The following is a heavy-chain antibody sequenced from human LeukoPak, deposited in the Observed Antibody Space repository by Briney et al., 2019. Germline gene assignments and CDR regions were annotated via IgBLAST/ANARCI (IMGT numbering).Heavy chain of an antibody. Sequence: SETLPLTRTVSGGSISTYYWSWIRQPAGKGLEWIGRIYASGSTNYNPSLKSRVTMSVDTSNNQFSLKLSSVTAADTAVYYCATYERSSYFDYWGNGILVSVSS. CDR2: IYASGST. V-gene: IGHV4-4*07. D-gene: IGHD3-10*01. J-gene: IGHJ4*03. CDR1: GGSISTYY. CDR3: ATYERSSYFDY.